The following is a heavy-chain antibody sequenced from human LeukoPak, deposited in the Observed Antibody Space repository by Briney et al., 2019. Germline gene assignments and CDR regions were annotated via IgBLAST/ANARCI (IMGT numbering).Heavy chain of an antibody. CDR3: AREGSSGNWYYFDC. D-gene: IGHD6-19*01. CDR2: INTDGSET. CDR1: GITFSTSW. Sequence: QPGGSLRLSCAASGITFSTSWMHWVRQAPGKGLVWVSRINTDGSETNYADSVKGRFTISRANATTPLYLKMNSLGADDTAVYDCAREGSSGNWYYFDCWGQGTLVTASS. J-gene: IGHJ4*02. V-gene: IGHV3-74*01.